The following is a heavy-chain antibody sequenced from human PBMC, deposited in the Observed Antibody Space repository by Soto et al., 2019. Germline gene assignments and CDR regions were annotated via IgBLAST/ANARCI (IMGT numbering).Heavy chain of an antibody. V-gene: IGHV5-51*01. CDR1: GYSFTSYW. J-gene: IGHJ6*02. CDR3: ARHVWDDDSSGSTCRMDG. CDR2: IYPGDSHT. Sequence: GASLKISCKCSGYSFTSYWIGWVRQLPGKGLEWMGIIYPGDSHTRYSPSFQGQVTISADKSIRTAYLQWSSLKASDTAMYYCARHVWDDDSSGSTCRMDGWGEGNKVTVYS. D-gene: IGHD3-22*01.